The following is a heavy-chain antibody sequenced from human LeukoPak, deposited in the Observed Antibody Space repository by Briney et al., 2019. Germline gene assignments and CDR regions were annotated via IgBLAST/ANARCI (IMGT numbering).Heavy chain of an antibody. CDR1: GASLSDYY. V-gene: IGHV4-34*01. CDR3: ARGRLDGYYFGY. CDR2: IHHSGTT. Sequence: NTSETLSLTCVVYGASLSDYYWTWIRQPPGKGLEWIGEIHHSGTTSYKPSLRSRVTISGDTSKNQFSLILRSVTAADTAVYYCARGRLDGYYFGYWGQGALATVSS. D-gene: IGHD1-1*01. J-gene: IGHJ4*02.